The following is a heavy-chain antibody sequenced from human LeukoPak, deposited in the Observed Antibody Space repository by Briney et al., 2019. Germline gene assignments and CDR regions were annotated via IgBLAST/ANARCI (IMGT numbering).Heavy chain of an antibody. J-gene: IGHJ4*02. CDR1: GGSISSGDYY. Sequence: PSETLSLTCTVSGGSISSGDYYWSWIRQPPGKGLEWIGYIYYSGSTYYNPSLKSRVTISVDTSKNQFSLKLSSVTAADTAVYYCARITIFGVVIISPNYFDYWGQGTLVTVSS. V-gene: IGHV4-30-4*01. CDR2: IYYSGST. CDR3: ARITIFGVVIISPNYFDY. D-gene: IGHD3-3*01.